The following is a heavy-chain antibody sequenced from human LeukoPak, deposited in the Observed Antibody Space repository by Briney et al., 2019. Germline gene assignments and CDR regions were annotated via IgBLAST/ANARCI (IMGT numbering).Heavy chain of an antibody. CDR1: GFTFSSYA. CDR3: AKGRGWLQFFDS. Sequence: GGSLRLSCAASGFTFSSYAMNWVRQAPGKGLEWVSTITGSGGTTYNADSVKGRFTIARDNSKNTLYLQMNSLRAEDTAVYFCAKGRGWLQFFDSWGQGTLVTVSS. V-gene: IGHV3-23*01. D-gene: IGHD5-24*01. J-gene: IGHJ4*02. CDR2: ITGSGGTT.